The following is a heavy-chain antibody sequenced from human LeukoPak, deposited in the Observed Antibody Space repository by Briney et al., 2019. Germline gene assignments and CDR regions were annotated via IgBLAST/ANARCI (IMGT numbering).Heavy chain of an antibody. CDR1: RFTFSSYS. CDR3: AKAPHDYSDKVNWFDP. J-gene: IGHJ5*02. D-gene: IGHD4-11*01. Sequence: GGSLRLSCEASRFTFSSYSMNWVRQAPGKGLEWVSSINTSGSGKYYADSVKGRFTISRDNARNSLYLQMNSLRAEDTAVYYCAKAPHDYSDKVNWFDPWGQGTLVTVSS. CDR2: INTSGSGK. V-gene: IGHV3-21*04.